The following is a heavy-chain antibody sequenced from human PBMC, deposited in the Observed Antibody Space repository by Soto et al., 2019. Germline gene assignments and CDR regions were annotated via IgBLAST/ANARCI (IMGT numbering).Heavy chain of an antibody. J-gene: IGHJ4*02. V-gene: IGHV1-2*04. Sequence: QVQLVQSGAEVKKPGASVKVSCKASGYTFTGYYMHWVRQAPGQGLEWMGWINPNSGGTNYAQKFQGWVTMTRDTSISSAYMELSRLRSDDTAVYYCARGYRCGGDCPPLFDYWGQGTLVTVSS. CDR3: ARGYRCGGDCPPLFDY. CDR2: INPNSGGT. CDR1: GYTFTGYY. D-gene: IGHD2-21*02.